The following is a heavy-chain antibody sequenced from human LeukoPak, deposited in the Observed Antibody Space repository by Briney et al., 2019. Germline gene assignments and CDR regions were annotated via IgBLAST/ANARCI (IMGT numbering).Heavy chain of an antibody. V-gene: IGHV1-2*06. CDR2: INPNSGGT. J-gene: IGHJ4*02. CDR1: GYTFTGYY. D-gene: IGHD5-18*01. CDR3: ARVRVDTAMVAFDY. Sequence: ASVKVSCKASGYTFTGYYMHWVRQAPGQGLGWMGRINPNSGGTNYAQKFQGRVTMTRDTSISTAYMELSRLRSDDTAVYYCARVRVDTAMVAFDYWGQGTLVTVSS.